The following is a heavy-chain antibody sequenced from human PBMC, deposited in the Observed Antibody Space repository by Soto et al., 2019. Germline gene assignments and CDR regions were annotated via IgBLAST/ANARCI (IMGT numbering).Heavy chain of an antibody. V-gene: IGHV3-23*01. D-gene: IGHD2-15*01. CDR2: ITVSGGRT. J-gene: IGHJ5*02. CDR1: GFTFSSHA. Sequence: PGGSLRLSCAASGFTFSSHAMSWVRQAPGKGLEWVSAITVSGGRTYYADSVKGRFTISRDNSKNTLYLQMNSLRAEDTAVYYCAKGLEYCSGGSCLNWFDPWGQGTLVTVSS. CDR3: AKGLEYCSGGSCLNWFDP.